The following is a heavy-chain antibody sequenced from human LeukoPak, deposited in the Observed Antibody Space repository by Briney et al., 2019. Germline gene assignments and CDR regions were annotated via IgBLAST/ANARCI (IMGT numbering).Heavy chain of an antibody. CDR3: ARAADDSSGYRLDY. Sequence: PERSLRLSCAASGFTFSIYAMHWVRQAPGKGLEWVAVISYDRSNKYYADSVKCRFTISRDNSTNTLYLQMNSLRAEDTAVYYCARAADDSSGYRLDYWGQGTLVTVSS. V-gene: IGHV3-30-3*01. J-gene: IGHJ4*02. D-gene: IGHD3-22*01. CDR1: GFTFSIYA. CDR2: ISYDRSNK.